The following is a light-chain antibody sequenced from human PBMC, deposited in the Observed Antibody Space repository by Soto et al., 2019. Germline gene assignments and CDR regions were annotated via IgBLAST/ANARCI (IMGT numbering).Light chain of an antibody. CDR1: QSVSSSY. J-gene: IGKJ5*01. V-gene: IGKV3D-20*02. Sequence: EIVMTQSPGTLSLSPGERATLSFRASQSVSSSYVAWYQQKPGQAPRLLIYGASSRATGIPDRFSGSGSGTDFTLTISRLEPEDFAVYYCQQRNNWPAISFGQGTRLEIK. CDR3: QQRNNWPAIS. CDR2: GAS.